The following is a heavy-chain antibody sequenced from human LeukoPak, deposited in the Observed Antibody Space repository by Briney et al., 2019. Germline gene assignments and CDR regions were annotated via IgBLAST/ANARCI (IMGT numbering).Heavy chain of an antibody. V-gene: IGHV4-39*02. J-gene: IGHJ4*02. D-gene: IGHD3-22*01. Sequence: SETLSLTCTVSGDSISTYYWSWIRQPPGKGLEWIGSIFYSGNTYYNASLKSRVTISVDTSKNHFSLKLSSVTSADTAVYYCARRSSGGGLFDYWGQGTLVTVSS. CDR1: GDSISTYY. CDR2: IFYSGNT. CDR3: ARRSSGGGLFDY.